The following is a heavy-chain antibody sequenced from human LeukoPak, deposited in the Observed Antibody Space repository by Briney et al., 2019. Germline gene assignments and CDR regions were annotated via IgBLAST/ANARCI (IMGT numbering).Heavy chain of an antibody. CDR1: GFTVSSKY. Sequence: GGSLRLSCAASGFTVSSKYMSWVRQAPGKGLEWVSVIYSGGSTYYADSVKGRFTISRDNSKNTLYLQMNSLKAEDTAVYYCAREHYDSSGPIDYWGQGTLVTVSS. CDR3: AREHYDSSGPIDY. J-gene: IGHJ4*02. V-gene: IGHV3-53*01. D-gene: IGHD3-22*01. CDR2: IYSGGST.